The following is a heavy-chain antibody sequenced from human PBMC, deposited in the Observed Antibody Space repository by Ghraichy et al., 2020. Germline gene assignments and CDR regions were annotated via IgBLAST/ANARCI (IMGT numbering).Heavy chain of an antibody. CDR3: ARARQYLNWFDP. Sequence: SETLSLTCTVSGGSISSYYWTWIRQPAGKGLEWIGRIFTSGTTNYNPSLKSRVTMSVDTSKNQFSLKLSSVTAADTAVYYCARARQYLNWFDPWGQGTLVTVSS. V-gene: IGHV4-4*07. D-gene: IGHD4-11*01. CDR2: IFTSGTT. CDR1: GGSISSYY. J-gene: IGHJ5*02.